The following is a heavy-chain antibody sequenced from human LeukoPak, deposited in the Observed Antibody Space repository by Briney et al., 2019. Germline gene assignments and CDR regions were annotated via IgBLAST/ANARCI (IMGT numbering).Heavy chain of an antibody. D-gene: IGHD1-26*01. CDR1: GFTFSSYS. Sequence: GGSLRLSCAASGFTFSSYSMNWVRQAPGKGLEWVSSISSSSSYIYYADSVKGRFTISRDNAKDTLYLQMNSLRAEDTAVYYCAGHHQAYSRTYWGQGTLATVSS. J-gene: IGHJ4*02. CDR2: ISSSSSYI. V-gene: IGHV3-21*01. CDR3: AGHHQAYSRTY.